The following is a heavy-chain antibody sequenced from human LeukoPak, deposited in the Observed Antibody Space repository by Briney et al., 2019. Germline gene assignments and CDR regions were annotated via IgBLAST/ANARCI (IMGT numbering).Heavy chain of an antibody. CDR2: INPNSGGT. D-gene: IGHD3-22*01. J-gene: IGHJ4*02. V-gene: IGHV1-2*06. CDR1: GYTFTGYY. CDR3: ARDVQTNYYDSSGYHDY. Sequence: GASVKVSCKASGYTFTGYYMHRVRQALGQGLEWMGRINPNSGGTNYAQKFQGRVTMTRDTSISTAYMELSRLRSDDTAVYYCARDVQTNYYDSSGYHDYWGQGTLVTVSS.